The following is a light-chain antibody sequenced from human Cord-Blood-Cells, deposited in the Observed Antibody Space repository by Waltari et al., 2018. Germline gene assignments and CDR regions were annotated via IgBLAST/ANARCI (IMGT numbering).Light chain of an antibody. V-gene: IGLV2-14*01. CDR3: SSYTSSSKV. J-gene: IGLJ3*02. CDR1: SSDAGGYNY. CDR2: DVS. Sequence: QSALTQPASVSGSPGQSITISCTGTSSDAGGYNYVSWYQQHPGKAPKLMIYDVSKRPSGVSNRFSGSKSGNTASLTISGLQAEDEADYYCSSYTSSSKVFGGGTKLTVL.